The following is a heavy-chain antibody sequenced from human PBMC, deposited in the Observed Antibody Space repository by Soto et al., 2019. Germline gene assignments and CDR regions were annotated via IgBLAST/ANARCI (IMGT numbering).Heavy chain of an antibody. V-gene: IGHV3-48*01. CDR3: ARLSAVYCSGGSCDPIYYYYYYMDV. D-gene: IGHD2-15*01. CDR2: ISSSSSTT. J-gene: IGHJ6*03. CDR1: GFTFSSYS. Sequence: PGGSLRLSCAASGFTFSSYSMNWVRQAPGKGLEWVSYISSSSSTTYYADSVKGRFTISRDNAKNSLYLQMNSLRAEDTAVYYCARLSAVYCSGGSCDPIYYYYYYMDVWGKGTTVTVSS.